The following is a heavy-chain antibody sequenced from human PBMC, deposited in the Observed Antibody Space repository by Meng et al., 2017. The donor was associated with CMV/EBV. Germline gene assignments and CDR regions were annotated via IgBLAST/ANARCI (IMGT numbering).Heavy chain of an antibody. CDR1: GGTFSSYA. CDR3: ARDQYSSLRRTGFDP. Sequence: SVKVSCKASGGTFSSYAISWVRQAPGQGLEWMGGIIPIFGTANYAQKFQGRVTITTDESTSTADMELSSLRSEDTAVYYCARDQYSSLRRTGFDPWGQGTLVTVPQ. CDR2: IIPIFGTA. V-gene: IGHV1-69*05. J-gene: IGHJ5*02. D-gene: IGHD6-6*01.